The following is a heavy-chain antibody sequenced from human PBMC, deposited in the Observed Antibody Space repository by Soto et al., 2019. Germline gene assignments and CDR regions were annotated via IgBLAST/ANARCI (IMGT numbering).Heavy chain of an antibody. D-gene: IGHD3-22*01. V-gene: IGHV3-23*01. CDR2: ISGSGDRT. CDR1: GITISNYP. J-gene: IGHJ4*02. Sequence: EVQLLESGGGLVQPGGSLRLSCAASGITISNYPMSWVRQAPGKGLDWVSGISGSGDRTYYADSAKGRFTISKDISRNSRTLQLDSLGVEDTAGEGGVKDDGGYPSTAPHWGQGTLVTVSS. CDR3: VKDDGGYPSTAPH.